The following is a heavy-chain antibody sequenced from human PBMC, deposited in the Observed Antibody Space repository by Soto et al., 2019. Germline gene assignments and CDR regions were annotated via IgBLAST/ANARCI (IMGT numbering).Heavy chain of an antibody. CDR1: GYTFTGYY. Sequence: QVQLVQSGAEVKKPGASVKVSCKASGYTFTGYYMHWVRQAPGQGLEWMGWINPNSGGTNYAQKFQGWVTMTRDTCISPAYMELSRLRSDDTAVYYCARAVWFGEFSSRNYGMDVWGQGTTVTVSS. CDR2: INPNSGGT. J-gene: IGHJ6*02. D-gene: IGHD3-10*01. V-gene: IGHV1-2*04. CDR3: ARAVWFGEFSSRNYGMDV.